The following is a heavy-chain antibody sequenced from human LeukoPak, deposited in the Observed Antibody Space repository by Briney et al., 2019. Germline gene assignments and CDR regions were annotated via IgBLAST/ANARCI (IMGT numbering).Heavy chain of an antibody. J-gene: IGHJ4*02. CDR2: ISSSSSYI. CDR1: GFTFSSYY. V-gene: IGHV3-21*01. CDR3: ASQTGVIDY. Sequence: GGSLRLSCAASGFTFSSYYMNWVRQPPGKGLDWVSSISSSSSYIYYADSVKGRFTISRDNAKNSLYLQMNSLRAEATAVYYCASQTGVIDYWGQGTLVTVSS. D-gene: IGHD1-1*01.